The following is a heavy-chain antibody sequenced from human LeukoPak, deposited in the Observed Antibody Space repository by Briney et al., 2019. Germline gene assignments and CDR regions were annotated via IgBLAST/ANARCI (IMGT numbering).Heavy chain of an antibody. J-gene: IGHJ4*02. CDR1: GYTFTGYY. Sequence: ASVKVSYKACGYTFTGYYMHWVRQAPGQGLEWMGWINPNSGGTNYAQKFQGRVTMTRDTSISTAYMELSRLRSDDTAVYYCATLQIQWLVVTPFVYWGEGSLVTVSS. CDR2: INPNSGGT. CDR3: ATLQIQWLVVTPFVY. V-gene: IGHV1-2*02. D-gene: IGHD6-19*01.